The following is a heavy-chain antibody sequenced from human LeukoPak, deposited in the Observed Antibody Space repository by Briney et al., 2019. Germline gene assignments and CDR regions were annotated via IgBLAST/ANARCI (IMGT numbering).Heavy chain of an antibody. CDR1: GFTFSSSA. CDR2: ISNNGGYT. J-gene: IGHJ4*02. Sequence: GGSLRLSCAASGFTFSSSAMSWVRQAPGKGLEWVSAISNNGGYTYYADSVQGRFTISRDNSKSTLCLQMNSLRAEDTTVYYCAKQLGYCSDGSCYFPYWGQGTLVTVSS. D-gene: IGHD2-15*01. CDR3: AKQLGYCSDGSCYFPY. V-gene: IGHV3-23*01.